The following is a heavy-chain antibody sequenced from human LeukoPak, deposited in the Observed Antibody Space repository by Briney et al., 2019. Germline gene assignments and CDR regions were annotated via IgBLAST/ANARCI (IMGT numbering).Heavy chain of an antibody. V-gene: IGHV1-69-2*01. D-gene: IGHD1-1*01. Sequence: ASVKISCKVSGYTFTDYYMHWVQQAPGKGLEWMGLVDPEDGETIYAEKFQGRVTITADTSKDTAYMELSSLRSEDTAVYYCATVAWSLTHDAFDIWGQGTMVTVSS. CDR3: ATVAWSLTHDAFDI. CDR1: GYTFTDYY. CDR2: VDPEDGET. J-gene: IGHJ3*02.